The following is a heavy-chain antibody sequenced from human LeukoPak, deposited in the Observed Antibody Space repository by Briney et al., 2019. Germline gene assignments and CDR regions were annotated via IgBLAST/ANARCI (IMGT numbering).Heavy chain of an antibody. V-gene: IGHV3-30*03. Sequence: PGRSLRLSCAASGFTFSSYAMHWVRQAPGKGLEWVAVISYDGSNKYYADSVKGRFTISRDNSKNTLYLQMNSLRAEDTAVYYCATLPAATEGLDLWGRGTLVTVSS. J-gene: IGHJ2*01. CDR1: GFTFSSYA. CDR2: ISYDGSNK. D-gene: IGHD2-2*01. CDR3: ATLPAATEGLDL.